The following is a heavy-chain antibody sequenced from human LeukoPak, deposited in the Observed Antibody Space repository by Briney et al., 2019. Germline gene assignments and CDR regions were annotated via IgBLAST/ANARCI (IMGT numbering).Heavy chain of an antibody. CDR2: IRYDGSNK. D-gene: IGHD2-2*01. CDR3: AKGVSPIVVVPAATNY. CDR1: GFTFSSYG. Sequence: PGGSLRLSCAASGFTFSSYGMHWVRQAPGKGLEWVAFIRYDGSNKYYADSVKGRFTISRDNSKDTLYLQMNSLRPEDMAVYHCAKGVSPIVVVPAATNYGGERAPGTVSS. V-gene: IGHV3-30*02. J-gene: IGHJ4*02.